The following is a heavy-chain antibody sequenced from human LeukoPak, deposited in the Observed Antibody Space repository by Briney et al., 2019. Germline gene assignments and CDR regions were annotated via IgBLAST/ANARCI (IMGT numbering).Heavy chain of an antibody. CDR2: IIPILGIA. D-gene: IGHD3-3*01. J-gene: IGHJ6*03. V-gene: IGHV1-69*04. Sequence: SVKVSCKASGGTFSSYAISWVRQAPGQGLEWMGRIIPILGIANYAQKFQGRVTITADESTSTAYMELSSLRSEDTAVYYCAGGITIFGVVNYYMDVWGKGTTVTVSS. CDR3: AGGITIFGVVNYYMDV. CDR1: GGTFSSYA.